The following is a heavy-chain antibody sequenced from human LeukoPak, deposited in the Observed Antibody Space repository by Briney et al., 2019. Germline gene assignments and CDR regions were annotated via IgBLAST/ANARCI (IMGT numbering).Heavy chain of an antibody. CDR2: ISGSGGDT. V-gene: IGHV3-23*01. J-gene: IGHJ4*02. CDR1: GFTFSSYP. CDR3: ATSSGWYPKYFDY. Sequence: HPGGSLRLSCAASGFTFSSYPMSWVRQAPGKGLEWVSAISGSGGDTYYADSVKGRFTISRDNSKNTLYLQMNSLRAEDTALYYCATSSGWYPKYFDYWGQGTLVTVSS. D-gene: IGHD6-19*01.